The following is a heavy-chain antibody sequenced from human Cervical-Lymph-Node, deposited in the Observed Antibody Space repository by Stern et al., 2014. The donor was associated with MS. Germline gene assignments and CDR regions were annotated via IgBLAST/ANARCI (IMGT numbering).Heavy chain of an antibody. CDR3: ARKTTVSTYFFDS. Sequence: QVQLQESGSGLVKPSQTLSVTCTVSGDSISTSGYSWRWIRQPPGKGLEWIGYIFQSGSTHYNPSLKSRVSISVDTSKNQFSLKLNSVTAADTAVYYCARKTTVSTYFFDSWGQGTLVTVSS. V-gene: IGHV4-30-2*01. J-gene: IGHJ4*02. D-gene: IGHD4-17*01. CDR2: IFQSGST. CDR1: GDSISTSGYS.